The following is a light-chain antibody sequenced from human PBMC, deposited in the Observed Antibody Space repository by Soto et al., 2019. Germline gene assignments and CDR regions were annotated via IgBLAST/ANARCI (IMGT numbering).Light chain of an antibody. CDR2: GAS. J-gene: IGKJ4*01. CDR1: RDISNY. CDR3: QKYDTAPLT. Sequence: DIQVTQSPSSLSASLGDRVTITCRASRDISNYLAWYQQKPGQVPRLLISGASTLHSGVPSRFSGSGSGTDFTLTITSLRPEDIATYFCQKYDTAPLTFGGGTKVEI. V-gene: IGKV1-27*01.